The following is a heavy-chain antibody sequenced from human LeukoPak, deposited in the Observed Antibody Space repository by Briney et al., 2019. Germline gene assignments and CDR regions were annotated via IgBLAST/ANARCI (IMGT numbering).Heavy chain of an antibody. V-gene: IGHV1-2*04. Sequence: GASVKVSCKASGYTFTDYYMHWVRQAPGQGLEWMGWINPNSGGTNYAQNFQGWVTMTRDTSISTAYMELSRLRSDDTAVCYCARDRRSHYYGSGSYYPDVFDIWGQGTMVTVSS. D-gene: IGHD3-10*01. CDR1: GYTFTDYY. J-gene: IGHJ3*02. CDR3: ARDRRSHYYGSGSYYPDVFDI. CDR2: INPNSGGT.